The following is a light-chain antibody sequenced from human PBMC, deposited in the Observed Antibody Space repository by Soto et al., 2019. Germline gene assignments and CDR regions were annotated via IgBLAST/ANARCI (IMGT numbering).Light chain of an antibody. V-gene: IGKV1-39*01. J-gene: IGKJ1*01. CDR3: QQSYSTPRT. Sequence: DIQMTQSPSSLSASVRDRVTITCRASQSISSSLNWYQQKPGKAPKLLIYAASSLQSGVPSRFSGSGSGTDFTLTISSLQPEDFETSSCQQSYSTPRTFGQGTKVEIK. CDR2: AAS. CDR1: QSISSS.